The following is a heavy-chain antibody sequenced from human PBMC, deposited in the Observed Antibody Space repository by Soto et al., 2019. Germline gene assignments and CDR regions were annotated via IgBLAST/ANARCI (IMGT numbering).Heavy chain of an antibody. CDR1: GFSLSTSGVG. D-gene: IGHD7-27*01. Sequence: SGPTLVNPTQTLTLTCTFSGFSLSTSGVGGGWIRQPPGKALEWLALIYWDDDKRYSPSLKSRLTITKDTSKNQVVLTMTNMDPVDTATYYSAHCNWAPVADAFDIWGQGTMVTVSS. J-gene: IGHJ3*02. CDR2: IYWDDDK. CDR3: AHCNWAPVADAFDI. V-gene: IGHV2-5*02.